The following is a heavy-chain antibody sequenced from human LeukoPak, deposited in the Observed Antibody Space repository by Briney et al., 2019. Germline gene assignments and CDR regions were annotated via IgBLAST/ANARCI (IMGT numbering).Heavy chain of an antibody. V-gene: IGHV3-23*01. CDR1: GFTFSSYT. J-gene: IGHJ4*02. CDR2: ISGNGGST. Sequence: GGSLRLSCAASGFTFSSYTMSWVRQAPGKGLEWVSAISGNGGSTYYGDSVKGRFTISRDNSKNTLYLQMNSLRAEDTAVYYCASRGSGSYPHDYWGQGTLVTVSS. CDR3: ASRGSGSYPHDY. D-gene: IGHD3-10*01.